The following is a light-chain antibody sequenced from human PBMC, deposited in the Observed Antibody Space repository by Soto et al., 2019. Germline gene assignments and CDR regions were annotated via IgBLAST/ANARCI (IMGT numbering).Light chain of an antibody. CDR2: EVT. Sequence: QSALTQPASVSGSPGQSITISCTGTSSDIGGYNYVSWYQQHPGKVPKLIIFEVTTRPSGVSNRFSGSKSGNTASLTISGLQADDEADYYCSSFTRTTTLYVFGTGTKVTVL. CDR3: SSFTRTTTLYV. CDR1: SSDIGGYNY. J-gene: IGLJ1*01. V-gene: IGLV2-14*01.